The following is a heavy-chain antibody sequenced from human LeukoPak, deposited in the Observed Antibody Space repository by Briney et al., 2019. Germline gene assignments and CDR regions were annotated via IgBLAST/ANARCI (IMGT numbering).Heavy chain of an antibody. CDR3: AREGRYSSSWYPSYFDY. Sequence: SETLSLTCTVSGGSISSYYWSWIRQPPGKGLEWIGYIYYSGSTNYNPSLKSRVTISVDTSKNQFSLKLSSVTAADTAVYYCAREGRYSSSWYPSYFDYWGQGTLVTVSS. J-gene: IGHJ4*02. D-gene: IGHD6-13*01. V-gene: IGHV4-59*01. CDR2: IYYSGST. CDR1: GGSISSYY.